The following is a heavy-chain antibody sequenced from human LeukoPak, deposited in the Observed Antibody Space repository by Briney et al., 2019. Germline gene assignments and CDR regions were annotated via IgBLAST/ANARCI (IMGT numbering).Heavy chain of an antibody. V-gene: IGHV3-30*04. J-gene: IGHJ3*02. CDR2: ISYDGSNK. Sequence: GGSLRLSWAASGFIFSRYAMHWVRQAPGKGLEWVAFISYDGSNKYYADSVKGRFTISRDKSKNTLYLQMNSLRAEDTAVYYCARDLFGGGNNAFDIWGQGTMVTVSS. CDR1: GFIFSRYA. CDR3: ARDLFGGGNNAFDI. D-gene: IGHD3-10*01.